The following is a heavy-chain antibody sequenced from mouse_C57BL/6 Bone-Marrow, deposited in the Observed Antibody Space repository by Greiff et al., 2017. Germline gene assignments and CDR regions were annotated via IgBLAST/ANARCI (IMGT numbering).Heavy chain of an antibody. V-gene: IGHV7-3*01. CDR1: GFTFTDYY. CDR3: AGNIVTTVGHYFDY. J-gene: IGHJ2*01. D-gene: IGHD1-1*01. Sequence: EVQLQQSGGGLVQPGGSLSLSCAASGFTFTDYYMSWVRQPPGQALEWLGFIRNKANGYTTEHNASVKGRFTISRDNSQSILDLQVNAMRAEDSATYYCAGNIVTTVGHYFDYWGQGTTLTVSS. CDR2: IRNKANGYTT.